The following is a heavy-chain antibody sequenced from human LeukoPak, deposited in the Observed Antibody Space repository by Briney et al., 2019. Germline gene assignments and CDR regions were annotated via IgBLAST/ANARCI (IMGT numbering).Heavy chain of an antibody. Sequence: GASVKVSCKASGYTFTSYYMHWVRQAPGQGLEWMGIINPSGGSTSYAQKFQGRATMTRDTSTSTVYMELSSLRSEDTAVYYCARAYYYDSSGYYPFDYWGQGTLVTVSS. CDR1: GYTFTSYY. J-gene: IGHJ4*02. V-gene: IGHV1-46*01. CDR3: ARAYYYDSSGYYPFDY. D-gene: IGHD3-22*01. CDR2: INPSGGST.